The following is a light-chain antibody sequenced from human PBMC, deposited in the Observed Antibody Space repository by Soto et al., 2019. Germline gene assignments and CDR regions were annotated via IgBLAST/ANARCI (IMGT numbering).Light chain of an antibody. Sequence: SALTQPASVSGSPGQSIAISCTGTSSDVGGYNYVSWYQQYPGKAPKLIIFDVTNRPSGVSDRFSGSKSGSTASLTISGLQADDEADYYCTSFAGSGTYVFGTGTKVT. CDR1: SSDVGGYNY. CDR3: TSFAGSGTYV. V-gene: IGLV2-14*01. CDR2: DVT. J-gene: IGLJ1*01.